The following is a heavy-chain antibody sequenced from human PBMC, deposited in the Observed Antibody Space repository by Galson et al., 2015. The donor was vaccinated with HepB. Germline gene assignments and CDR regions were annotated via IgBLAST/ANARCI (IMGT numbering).Heavy chain of an antibody. J-gene: IGHJ6*03. Sequence: SLRLSCAASGFTFSSYSMNWVRQAPGKGLEWVSSISSSSSYIYYADSVKGRFTISRDNAKNSLYLQMNSLRAEDTAVYYCARDLAYDILTGYYIVPYNYYYYMDVWGKGTTVTVSS. V-gene: IGHV3-21*01. CDR3: ARDLAYDILTGYYIVPYNYYYYMDV. CDR1: GFTFSSYS. D-gene: IGHD3-9*01. CDR2: ISSSSSYI.